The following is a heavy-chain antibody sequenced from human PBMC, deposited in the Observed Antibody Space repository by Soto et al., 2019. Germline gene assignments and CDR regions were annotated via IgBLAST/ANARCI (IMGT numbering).Heavy chain of an antibody. D-gene: IGHD3-10*01. CDR1: GYSFTGYW. Sequence: PGESLKISCKGSGYSFTGYWISWVRQMPGKGLEWIVRIYPSDSSVKYSPSFQGHVTMSADKSISTAYLQWSSLKASDSAVYFCARPGDWFGKLWRAFDTWGQGTMVTVSS. CDR3: ARPGDWFGKLWRAFDT. V-gene: IGHV5-10-1*01. CDR2: IYPSDSSV. J-gene: IGHJ3*02.